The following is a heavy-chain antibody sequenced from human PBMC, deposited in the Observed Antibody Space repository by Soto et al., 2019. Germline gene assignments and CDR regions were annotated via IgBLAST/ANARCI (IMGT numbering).Heavy chain of an antibody. D-gene: IGHD6-19*01. V-gene: IGHV2-70*11. Sequence: SGPTLVNPTQTLTLTCTFSGFSLSTSGMCVSWIRQPPGKALEWLARIDWDDDKYYSTSLKTRLTISKDTSKNQVVLTMTNMDPVDTATYYCARIITAVAGTIGFKYFDYWGQGTLVTVSS. J-gene: IGHJ4*02. CDR3: ARIITAVAGTIGFKYFDY. CDR1: GFSLSTSGMC. CDR2: IDWDDDK.